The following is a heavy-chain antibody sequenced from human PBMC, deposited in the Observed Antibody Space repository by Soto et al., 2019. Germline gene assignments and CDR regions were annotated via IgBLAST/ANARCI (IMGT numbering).Heavy chain of an antibody. V-gene: IGHV3-33*01. CDR2: IWYDGSNK. J-gene: IGHJ6*02. D-gene: IGHD6-13*01. CDR3: ARVDCSSWYLGDYYYYGMDV. CDR1: GFTFNTYG. Sequence: PGGSLRLSCAASGFTFNTYGMNWVRQAPGKGLEWVAVIWYDGSNKYYADSVKGRVTMTRDTSTSTVYMELSSLRSEDTAVYYCARVDCSSWYLGDYYYYGMDVWGQGTTVTVSS.